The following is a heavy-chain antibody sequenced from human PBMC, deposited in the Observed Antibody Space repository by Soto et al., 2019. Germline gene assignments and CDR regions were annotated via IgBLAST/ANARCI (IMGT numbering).Heavy chain of an antibody. D-gene: IGHD6-13*01. J-gene: IGHJ4*02. CDR3: AREQQLAEIDY. CDR1: GGTFSSYA. V-gene: IGHV1-69*13. CDR2: IIPIFGTA. Sequence: GASVKVSCKASGGTFSSYAISWVRQAPGQGLEWMGGIIPIFGTANYPQKFQGRVTITADESTSTAYMELSSLRSEDAAVYYCAREQQLAEIDYWGQGTLVTVSS.